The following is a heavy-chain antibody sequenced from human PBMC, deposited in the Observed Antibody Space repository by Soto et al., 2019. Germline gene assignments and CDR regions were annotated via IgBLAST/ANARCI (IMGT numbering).Heavy chain of an antibody. V-gene: IGHV5-51*01. Sequence: PGESLKISCKGSGYSFTSYWIGWVRQMPGKGLEWMGIIYPGDSDTRYSPSFQGQVTISADKSISTAYLQWSSLKASDTAMYYCARSRMYDILTGRSYRMDVWGQGTTVTVSS. CDR3: ARSRMYDILTGRSYRMDV. CDR1: GYSFTSYW. J-gene: IGHJ6*02. CDR2: IYPGDSDT. D-gene: IGHD3-9*01.